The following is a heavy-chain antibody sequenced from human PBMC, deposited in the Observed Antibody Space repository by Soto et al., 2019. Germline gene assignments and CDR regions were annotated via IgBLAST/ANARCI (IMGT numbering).Heavy chain of an antibody. J-gene: IGHJ6*02. V-gene: IGHV1-18*01. CDR2: ISAYNGNT. D-gene: IGHD2-2*01. CDR1: GYTFTTYG. Sequence: QVQLVQSGAEVKKSGASVKVSCKASGYTFTTYGITWVRQAPGQGLEWMGWISAYNGNTNYAQKLQGRVTMTTDTSTRTAYMELRSLRSDDTAVYYCARDVIPALNYYYYGLDVWGQGTTVTVSS. CDR3: ARDVIPALNYYYYGLDV.